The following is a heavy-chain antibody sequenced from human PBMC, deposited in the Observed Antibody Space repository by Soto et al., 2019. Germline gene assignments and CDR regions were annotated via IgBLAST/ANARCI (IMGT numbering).Heavy chain of an antibody. J-gene: IGHJ6*02. Sequence: GGSLRLSCAASGFTFSSYGMHWVRQAPGKGLEWVADISYDGSNKYYADSVKGRFTISRDNSKNTQYLQMNGLRAEDTAVYYCAKDSTVATRLGYYYGMDVWGQGTTVTVSS. CDR2: ISYDGSNK. D-gene: IGHD4-4*01. CDR3: AKDSTVATRLGYYYGMDV. CDR1: GFTFSSYG. V-gene: IGHV3-30*18.